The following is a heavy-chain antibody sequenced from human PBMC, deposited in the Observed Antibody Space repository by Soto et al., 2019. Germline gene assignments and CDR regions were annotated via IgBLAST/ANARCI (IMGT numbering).Heavy chain of an antibody. J-gene: IGHJ6*04. Sequence: ASVKVSCKASGYTFTSYAMHWVRQAPGQRLEWMGWINAGNGNTKYSQKFQGRVTITRDTSASTAYMELSSLRSEDTAVYYCARGEVFQRGLVRDEFYYYYGRDVWGKGTRVTVSS. CDR2: INAGNGNT. V-gene: IGHV1-3*01. CDR3: ARGEVFQRGLVRDEFYYYYGRDV. CDR1: GYTFTSYA. D-gene: IGHD6-19*01.